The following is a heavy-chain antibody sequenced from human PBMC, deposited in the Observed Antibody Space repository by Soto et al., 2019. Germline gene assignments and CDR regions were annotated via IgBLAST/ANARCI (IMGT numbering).Heavy chain of an antibody. Sequence: ASVKVSCKASGGTFSSYTISWVRLAPGQGLEWMGRIIPILGIANYAQKFQGRVTITADKSTSTAYMELSSLRSEDTAVYYCARVLEVNIVATPYMEVWVKGNTVTVTS. CDR1: GGTFSSYT. CDR3: ARVLEVNIVATPYMEV. D-gene: IGHD5-12*01. J-gene: IGHJ6*03. CDR2: IIPILGIA. V-gene: IGHV1-69*02.